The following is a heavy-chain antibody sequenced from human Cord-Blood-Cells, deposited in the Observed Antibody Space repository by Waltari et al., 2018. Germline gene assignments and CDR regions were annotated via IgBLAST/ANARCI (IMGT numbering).Heavy chain of an antibody. CDR3: ARIPFAFWSGYGCDP. CDR2: INHSGST. J-gene: IGHJ5*02. CDR1: GGSFSGYY. V-gene: IGHV4-34*01. Sequence: QVQLQQWGAGLLKPSETLSLTCAVYGGSFSGYYWSWIRQPPGKGLAWIGEINHSGSTNYNPSLKSRVTISVDTSKNQFSLKLSSVTAADTAVYYCARIPFAFWSGYGCDPWGQGTLVTVSS. D-gene: IGHD3-3*01.